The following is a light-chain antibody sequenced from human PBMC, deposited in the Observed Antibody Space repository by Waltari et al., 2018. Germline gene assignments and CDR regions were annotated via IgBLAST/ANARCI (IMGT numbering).Light chain of an antibody. V-gene: IGLV2-8*01. CDR3: SSYAGSNTWV. CDR2: EVS. CDR1: SSDVGGYPH. J-gene: IGLJ3*02. Sequence: QSALTQPPSASGSPGQSVTISCTGTSSDVGGYPHVSWYQHHPGKAPKFMIYEVSKRPSGVPDRFSGSKSGNTASLTVSGLQAEDEADYYCSSYAGSNTWVFGGGTKLTVL.